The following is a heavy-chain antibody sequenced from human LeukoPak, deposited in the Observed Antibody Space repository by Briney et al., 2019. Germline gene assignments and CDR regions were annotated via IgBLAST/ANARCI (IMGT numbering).Heavy chain of an antibody. CDR2: IYYSGST. Sequence: PSETLSLTCTVSGGSISSRGYYWGWIRQPPGKGLEWIGHIYYSGSTYYNPSLKSRVTISVDTSKNQFSLELSSVTAADTAVYYCARSTYLTTYGMDVWGQGTTVTVSS. CDR3: ARSTYLTTYGMDV. J-gene: IGHJ6*02. CDR1: GGSISSRGYY. V-gene: IGHV4-39*01. D-gene: IGHD1-1*01.